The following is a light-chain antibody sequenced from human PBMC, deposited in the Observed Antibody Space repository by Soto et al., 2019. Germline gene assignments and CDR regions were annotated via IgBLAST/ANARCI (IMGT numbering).Light chain of an antibody. V-gene: IGLV2-8*01. CDR1: SDDIGGYDY. J-gene: IGLJ1*01. CDR2: EVN. CDR3: SSYAVKKNFVV. Sequence: QSVLPQTPSASGSPGQSVTISCTGSSDDIGGYDYVSWYQHHPGRTPKLIIYEVNKRPSGVPDRFSGSKSGNTASLTVSGLQAEDGAHYYCSSYAVKKNFVVFGSGTKLTVL.